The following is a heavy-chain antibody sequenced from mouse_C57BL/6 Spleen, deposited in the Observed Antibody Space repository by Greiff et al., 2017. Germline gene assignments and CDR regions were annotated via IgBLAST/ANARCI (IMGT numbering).Heavy chain of an antibody. Sequence: VQLQQPGAELVKPGASVKMSCKASGYTFTSYWITWVKQRPGQGLEWIGDIYPGSGSTNYNGKFNSKATLNVDTSSSTAYMQLSSLTSEATAVYYCARTYDSNYLYFDYWGQGTTLPVSS. CDR2: IYPGSGST. V-gene: IGHV1-55*01. CDR1: GYTFTSYW. CDR3: ARTYDSNYLYFDY. J-gene: IGHJ2*01. D-gene: IGHD2-5*01.